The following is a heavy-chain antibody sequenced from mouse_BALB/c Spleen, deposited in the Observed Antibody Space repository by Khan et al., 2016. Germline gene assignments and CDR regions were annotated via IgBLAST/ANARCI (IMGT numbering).Heavy chain of an antibody. Sequence: EVQLLESGPDLVKPSQSLSLTCTVTGYSITNGYSWHWLRQFPGNKLEWMGYIHYSGSTNYNPSLKSRISITRDTSKNQFFLQLNSVTTEDTATYYCARYGYYAIDYWGQGTSVTVSS. CDR1: GYSITNGYS. CDR3: ARYGYYAIDY. J-gene: IGHJ4*01. V-gene: IGHV3-1*02. D-gene: IGHD2-10*02. CDR2: IHYSGST.